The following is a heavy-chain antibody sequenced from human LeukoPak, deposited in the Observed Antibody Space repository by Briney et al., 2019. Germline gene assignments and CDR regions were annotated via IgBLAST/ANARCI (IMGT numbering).Heavy chain of an antibody. V-gene: IGHV4-34*01. CDR2: INHSGST. D-gene: IGHD3-10*01. CDR1: GGSFSGYY. J-gene: IGHJ4*02. CDR3: AREGLITIVRGVNFGY. Sequence: SETLSLTCAVYGGSFSGYYWSWIRQPPGKGLEWIGEINHSGSTNYNPSLKSRVTISVGTSKNQFSLKLTSVTAADTAVYYCAREGLITIVRGVNFGYWGQGTLVSVSS.